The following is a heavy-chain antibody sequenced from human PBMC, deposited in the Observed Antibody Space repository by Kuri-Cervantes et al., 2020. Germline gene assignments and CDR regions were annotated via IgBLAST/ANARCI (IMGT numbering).Heavy chain of an antibody. D-gene: IGHD2-2*01. J-gene: IGHJ5*02. CDR1: GFSFSDHY. Sequence: GGSLRLSCVASGFSFSDHYLYWIRQAPGKGLAWISEINCSGTTILYADSVKGRFTISRDNARNSLRAEDTAVYYCARELSSSAIHGFDPRGQGTLVTVSS. V-gene: IGHV3-11*04. CDR2: INCSGTTI. CDR3: ARELSSSAIHGFDP.